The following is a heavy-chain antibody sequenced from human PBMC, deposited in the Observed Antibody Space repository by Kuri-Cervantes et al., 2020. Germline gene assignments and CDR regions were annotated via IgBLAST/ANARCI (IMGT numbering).Heavy chain of an antibody. Sequence: GESLKISCAASGFTVSSNYMSWVRQAPGKGLEWVSVIHSGGSTYYADSVKGRFTISRDNSKNTLYLQMNSLRAEDTAVYYCARDLGINWGQGTLVTVSS. CDR3: ARDLGIN. J-gene: IGHJ4*02. D-gene: IGHD3-3*02. CDR1: GFTVSSNY. V-gene: IGHV3-53*01. CDR2: IHSGGST.